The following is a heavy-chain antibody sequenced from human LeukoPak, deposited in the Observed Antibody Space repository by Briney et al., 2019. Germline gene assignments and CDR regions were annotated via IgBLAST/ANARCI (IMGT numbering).Heavy chain of an antibody. CDR2: INHSEST. CDR3: ARDGAPGGAAYFDY. J-gene: IGHJ4*02. V-gene: IGHV4-34*01. Sequence: SETLSLTCAVYGGSFSGYYWSWIRQPPGKGLEWIGEINHSESTNYNPSLKSRVTISIDTSKNQFSLKLSSVTAADTAVYYCARDGAPGGAAYFDYWGQGILVTVSS. D-gene: IGHD3-16*01. CDR1: GGSFSGYY.